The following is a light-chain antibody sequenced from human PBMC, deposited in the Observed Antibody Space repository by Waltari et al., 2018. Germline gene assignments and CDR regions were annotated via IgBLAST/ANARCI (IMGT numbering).Light chain of an antibody. CDR2: AAS. J-gene: IGKJ4*01. Sequence: EIVLTQSPATLSFSPGESVTLSCRASQSVSRSLGWFLQKPGQAPKLLLYAASNRAPGRPVRFSGSGFGRDFTLTISSLEPEDFGVYYCQQRSAWPVTFGGGTKLEI. CDR1: QSVSRS. V-gene: IGKV3-11*02. CDR3: QQRSAWPVT.